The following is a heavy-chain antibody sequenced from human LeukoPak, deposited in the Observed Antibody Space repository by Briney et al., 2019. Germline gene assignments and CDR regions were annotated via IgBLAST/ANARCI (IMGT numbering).Heavy chain of an antibody. CDR3: ARDQYSSTWYRGAFDV. CDR1: GFTFTTSW. D-gene: IGHD6-13*01. J-gene: IGHJ3*01. CDR2: IESDGTST. V-gene: IGHV3-74*01. Sequence: PAGSLRLSCAASGFTFTTSWMHWFRQAPGKGLVWVSRIESDGTSTTYADSVKGRFTISRDNAKNTLYLQMNSQRAEDTAVYYCARDQYSSTWYRGAFDVWGQGTMVSVSS.